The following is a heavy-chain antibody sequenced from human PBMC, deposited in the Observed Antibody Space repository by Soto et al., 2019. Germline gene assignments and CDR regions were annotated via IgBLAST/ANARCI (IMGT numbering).Heavy chain of an antibody. Sequence: SVKVSCKASGGTFSSYAISWVRQAPGQGLEWMGGIIPIFGTANYAQKFQGRVTITADESTSTAYMELSSLRSEDTAVYYCARGDSGITIFGVVTNAYNWFDPWGQGTLVTVSS. J-gene: IGHJ5*02. CDR3: ARGDSGITIFGVVTNAYNWFDP. CDR2: IIPIFGTA. CDR1: GGTFSSYA. V-gene: IGHV1-69*13. D-gene: IGHD3-3*01.